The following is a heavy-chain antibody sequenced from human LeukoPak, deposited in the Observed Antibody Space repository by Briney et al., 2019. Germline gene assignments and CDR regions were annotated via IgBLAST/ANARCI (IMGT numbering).Heavy chain of an antibody. V-gene: IGHV3-7*01. CDR1: GFTFRSYW. CDR2: IKQEGSEK. D-gene: IGHD3-3*01. CDR3: ARDRGDFWSGYYTNYFDY. J-gene: IGHJ4*02. Sequence: GGSLRLSCAASGFTFRSYWMSCVRQAPGKGLEWGANIKQEGSEKYYVDSVKGRFTISRDNGKNSLYLQMTSLRGEDPAVYYCARDRGDFWSGYYTNYFDYWGQGTLVTVSS.